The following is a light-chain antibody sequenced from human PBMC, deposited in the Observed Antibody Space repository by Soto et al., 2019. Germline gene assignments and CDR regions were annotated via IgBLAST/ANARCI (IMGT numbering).Light chain of an antibody. CDR2: DTS. J-gene: IGKJ1*01. V-gene: IGKV3-15*01. CDR3: QQYYDWPPWT. Sequence: EILMTQAPGTLSVSPGERATLSCRASQSVSSKLAWYQQKPGQAPRLLIYDTSTRATGIPDRFRGSGSATEFTLTISSLQSEDFALYYCQQYYDWPPWTFGQGTRWISN. CDR1: QSVSSK.